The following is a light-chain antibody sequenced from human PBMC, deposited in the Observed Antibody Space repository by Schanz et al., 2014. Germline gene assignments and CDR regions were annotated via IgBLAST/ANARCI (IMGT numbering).Light chain of an antibody. CDR2: DAS. V-gene: IGKV3-11*01. CDR3: QHRGNWPLT. CDR1: QSIDSF. Sequence: EIVLTQSPGTLSLSPGERVTLSCRASQSIDSFLAWYQQKPGQAPRLLIYDASNRATGIPPRFSGSGSGTDFTLTISSAKPDDFAIYYCQHRGNWPLTFGGGTRLEI. J-gene: IGKJ4*01.